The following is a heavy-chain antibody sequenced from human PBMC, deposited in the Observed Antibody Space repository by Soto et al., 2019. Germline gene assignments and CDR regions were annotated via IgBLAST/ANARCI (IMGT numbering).Heavy chain of an antibody. Sequence: GGSLRLSCAASGFTFSDYYMSWIRQAPGKGLEWVSYISSSGSTIYYADSVKGRFTISRDNAKNSLYLQMNSLRAEDTAVYYCAREARHCSGGSCYAYYYYYYMDVRGKGTTVTVSS. V-gene: IGHV3-11*01. CDR1: GFTFSDYY. CDR2: ISSSGSTI. CDR3: AREARHCSGGSCYAYYYYYYMDV. D-gene: IGHD2-15*01. J-gene: IGHJ6*03.